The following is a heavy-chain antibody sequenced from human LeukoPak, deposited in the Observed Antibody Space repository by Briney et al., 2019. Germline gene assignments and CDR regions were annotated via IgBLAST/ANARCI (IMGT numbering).Heavy chain of an antibody. CDR2: IYNSGST. D-gene: IGHD6-13*01. CDR3: ARTASSSGYSSSWLYYFDY. J-gene: IGHJ4*02. CDR1: GGSISAYY. Sequence: SETLSLTCTVSGGSISAYYWSLIRQPPGKRLEWIGYIYNSGSTNYNPSLKSRVTMSVDASKNQVSLKLSSVTAADTAVYYCARTASSSGYSSSWLYYFDYWGQGTLVTVSS. V-gene: IGHV4-59*01.